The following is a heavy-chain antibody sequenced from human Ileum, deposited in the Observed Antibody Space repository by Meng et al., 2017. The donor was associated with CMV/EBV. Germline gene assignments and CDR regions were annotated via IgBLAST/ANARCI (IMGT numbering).Heavy chain of an antibody. V-gene: IGHV4-30-4*08. CDR1: GGSITSGNYY. D-gene: IGHD2-15*01. CDR2: IYYSGSP. CDR3: VRQVVAASFDY. Sequence: QVQLPEPGPGLVKPSQTLSLTCTVSGGSITSGNYYWSWIRQPPGRGLEWIGYIYYSGSPYYKPSLKSRVTISLDTSKNQFSLNLRSVTATDSAVYYCVRQVVAASFDYWGQGALVTVSS. J-gene: IGHJ4*02.